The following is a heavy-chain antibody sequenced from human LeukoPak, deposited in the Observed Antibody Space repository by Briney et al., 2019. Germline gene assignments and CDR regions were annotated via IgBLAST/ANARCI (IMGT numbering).Heavy chain of an antibody. CDR2: ISGSGSGGST. CDR1: GFIFSSYG. J-gene: IGHJ4*02. Sequence: GGSLRLSCAASGFIFSSYGMTWVRQAPGKGLEWVSAISGSGSGGSTYYADSVKGRFTISRDNSKNTRYLQMNSLRVEDTAVYYCAKATSVTTLFDYWGQGTLVTVSS. V-gene: IGHV3-23*01. CDR3: AKATSVTTLFDY. D-gene: IGHD4-17*01.